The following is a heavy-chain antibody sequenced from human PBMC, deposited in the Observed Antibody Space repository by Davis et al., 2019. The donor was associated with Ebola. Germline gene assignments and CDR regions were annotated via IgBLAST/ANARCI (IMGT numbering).Heavy chain of an antibody. CDR3: ARDVRGITGPSEY. Sequence: ASVKVSCKASGYTFTSYAMHWVRQAPGQRPEWMGWINAGNGNTNYAQKVQGRITMTTDTSTSTAYMELRSLRSDDTARYYCARDVRGITGPSEYWGQGTLVTVSS. V-gene: IGHV1-3*01. D-gene: IGHD1-1*01. CDR2: INAGNGNT. CDR1: GYTFTSYA. J-gene: IGHJ4*02.